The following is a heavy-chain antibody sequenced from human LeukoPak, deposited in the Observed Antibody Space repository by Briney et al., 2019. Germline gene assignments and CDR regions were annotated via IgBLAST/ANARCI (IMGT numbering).Heavy chain of an antibody. CDR3: ARDCSSTSCYTGWAFDI. CDR2: IYHSGST. J-gene: IGHJ3*02. D-gene: IGHD2-2*02. CDR1: GYSISSGYY. Sequence: SETLSLTCTVSGYSISSGYYWGWIRQPPGKGPEWIGSIYHSGSTYYNPSLKSRVTISVDTSKNQFSLKLSSVTAADTAVYYCARDCSSTSCYTGWAFDIWGQGTMVTVSS. V-gene: IGHV4-38-2*02.